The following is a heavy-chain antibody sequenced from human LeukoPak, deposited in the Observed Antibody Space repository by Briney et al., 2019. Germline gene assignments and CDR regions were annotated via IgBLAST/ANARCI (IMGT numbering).Heavy chain of an antibody. CDR3: AKGRGANSVGLLEY. D-gene: IGHD4/OR15-4a*01. CDR1: GFTFEDYG. CDR2: ISGSDGFT. J-gene: IGHJ4*02. V-gene: IGHV3-23*01. Sequence: GGSLRLSCAASGFTFEDYGMHWVRQAPGKGLEWVSGISGSDGFTYYAGSVRARFTISRDNSKTTLYLQMYSLRAEDTAIYYCAKGRGANSVGLLEYWSQGTLVTVSS.